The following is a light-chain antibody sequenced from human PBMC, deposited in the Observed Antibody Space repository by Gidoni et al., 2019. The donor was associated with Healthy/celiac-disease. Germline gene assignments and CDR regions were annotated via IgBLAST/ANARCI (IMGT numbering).Light chain of an antibody. CDR3: HQYRNWPSLT. V-gene: IGKV3-15*01. CDR1: QAINSN. J-gene: IGKJ4*01. Sequence: EVVMTQSPAIESVSPGDTATLSCRASQAINSNLAWYQQRPGQAPRLLIYGASTRATGIPARFSGSGSGTEFTLTISSLQFEDFAVYYCHQYRNWPSLTFXGXTKVDIK. CDR2: GAS.